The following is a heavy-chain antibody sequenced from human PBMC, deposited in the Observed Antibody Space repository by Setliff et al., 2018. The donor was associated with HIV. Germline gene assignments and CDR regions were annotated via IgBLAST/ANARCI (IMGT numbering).Heavy chain of an antibody. CDR1: GFPFTSFS. Sequence: GGSLRLSCAASGFPFTSFSINWVRQAPGKGLEWVSSINWNSDNRGYADSVRGRFTISRDNAKNSLYLQMNSLRVEDTALYFCAKDISGPPPDYYDTSGYYGDAFDFWGRGTMVTVSS. CDR3: AKDISGPPPDYYDTSGYYGDAFDF. CDR2: INWNSDNR. J-gene: IGHJ3*01. D-gene: IGHD3-22*01. V-gene: IGHV3-9*01.